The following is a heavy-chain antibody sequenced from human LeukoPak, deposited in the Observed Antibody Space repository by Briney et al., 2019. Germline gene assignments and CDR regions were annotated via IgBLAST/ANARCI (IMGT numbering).Heavy chain of an antibody. V-gene: IGHV1-69*05. D-gene: IGHD6-19*01. CDR3: ARSGIPQRYSSGWSRGDYFDY. Sequence: SVKVSCKASGGTFSSYAISWVRQAPGQGLEWMGRIIPIFGTANYAQKFQGRVTITTDESTSTAYMELSSLRSEDTAVYYCARSGIPQRYSSGWSRGDYFDYWGQGTLVTVSS. J-gene: IGHJ4*02. CDR1: GGTFSSYA. CDR2: IIPIFGTA.